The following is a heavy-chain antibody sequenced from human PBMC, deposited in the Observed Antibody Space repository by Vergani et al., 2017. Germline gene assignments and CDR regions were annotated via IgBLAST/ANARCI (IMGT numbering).Heavy chain of an antibody. D-gene: IGHD2-15*01. Sequence: QVQLQESGPGLVKSSQTLSLTCTVSGGSISSGGSYWSWIRQHPGRGLEWIGYIYYSGSTYYNPSLKSRVTISVDTSKNQFSLKLSSVTAADTAVYYCARTEVVVYGCGMDVWGQGTTVTVSS. CDR3: ARTEVVVYGCGMDV. J-gene: IGHJ6*02. CDR2: IYYSGST. V-gene: IGHV4-31*03. CDR1: GGSISSGGSY.